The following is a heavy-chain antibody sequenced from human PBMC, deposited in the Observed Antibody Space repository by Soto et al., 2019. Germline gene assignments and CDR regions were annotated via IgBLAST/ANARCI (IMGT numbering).Heavy chain of an antibody. D-gene: IGHD3-22*01. CDR2: ISSSGTTI. CDR3: GRDEYYYEVDAFHI. V-gene: IGHV3-11*01. Sequence: EGSLRLSCAASGFTFSNYCMNWNPQSPGKGLEWVPYISSSGTTIYYAASVKGRFLISRDNAKNSLYLQMNRLRAEATAVYYCGRDEYYYEVDAFHIRGQGTMVTVAS. J-gene: IGHJ3*02. CDR1: GFTFSNYC.